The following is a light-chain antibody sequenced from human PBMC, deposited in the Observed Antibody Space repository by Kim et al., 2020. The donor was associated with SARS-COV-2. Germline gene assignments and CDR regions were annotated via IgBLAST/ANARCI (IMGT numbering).Light chain of an antibody. CDR2: GAS. J-gene: IGKJ5*01. CDR3: QQYGGSPMIT. Sequence: PGEEANLSWRAREGFNSNYLAWYQQRPGQAPRLLVYGASSRATGIPDKFSGSGSGTDFTLTISRLEPEDFAVYYCQQYGGSPMITFGQGTRLEIK. V-gene: IGKV3-20*01. CDR1: EGFNSNY.